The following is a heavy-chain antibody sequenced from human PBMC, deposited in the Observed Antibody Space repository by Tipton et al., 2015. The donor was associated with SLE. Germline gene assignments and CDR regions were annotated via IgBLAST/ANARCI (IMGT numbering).Heavy chain of an antibody. V-gene: IGHV4-28*01. CDR3: ARHVGVAYYYAMDV. J-gene: IGHJ6*02. D-gene: IGHD2-15*01. CDR1: SYSISNDNW. Sequence: TLSLTCAVSSYSISNDNWWGWIRQPPGKGLEWIGYFYYSGATYYNPSLESRVIISVDTSKNQFSLRLSSVTAADTAMYYCARHVGVAYYYAMDVWGQGTTVVISS. CDR2: FYYSGAT.